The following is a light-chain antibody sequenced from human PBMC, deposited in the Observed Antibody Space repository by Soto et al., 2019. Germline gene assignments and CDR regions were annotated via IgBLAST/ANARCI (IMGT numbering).Light chain of an antibody. V-gene: IGLV1-44*01. CDR2: SNN. CDR1: SSNIGSNT. CDR3: AAWDDRLNGVV. J-gene: IGLJ2*01. Sequence: QSVLTQPPSASGTPGQRVTISCSGSSSNIGSNTVNWSQHLPGTAPKLLTYSNNQRPSGVPDRFSGSKSGTSASLAISGLQSEDEADYYCAAWDDRLNGVVFGGGTQLTVL.